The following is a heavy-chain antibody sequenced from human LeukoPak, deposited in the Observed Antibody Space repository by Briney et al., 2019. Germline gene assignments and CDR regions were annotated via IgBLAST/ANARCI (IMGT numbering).Heavy chain of an antibody. CDR1: GFTVSSNY. CDR3: ARLLWSGEEAFDI. Sequence: GGSLRLSCAASGFTVSSNYMTWVRQAPGKGLEWVSIMYSGGNTYYADSVKGRFTISRDNSKNMVYLQMNSLRTEDTALYYCARLLWSGEEAFDIWGQGTMVTVSS. V-gene: IGHV3-53*01. D-gene: IGHD3-10*01. CDR2: MYSGGNT. J-gene: IGHJ3*02.